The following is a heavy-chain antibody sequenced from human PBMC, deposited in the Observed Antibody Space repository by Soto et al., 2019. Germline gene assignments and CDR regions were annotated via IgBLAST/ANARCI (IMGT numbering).Heavy chain of an antibody. CDR2: IWYDGSNK. Sequence: GGSVRLSCAASGFTFSSYGMHWVRQAPGKGLEWVAVIWYDGSNKYYADSVKGRFTISRDNSKNTLYLQMNSLRAEDTAVYYCAREYYYDSSGGSGMDVWGQGTTVTVSS. CDR1: GFTFSSYG. CDR3: AREYYYDSSGGSGMDV. V-gene: IGHV3-33*01. J-gene: IGHJ6*02. D-gene: IGHD3-22*01.